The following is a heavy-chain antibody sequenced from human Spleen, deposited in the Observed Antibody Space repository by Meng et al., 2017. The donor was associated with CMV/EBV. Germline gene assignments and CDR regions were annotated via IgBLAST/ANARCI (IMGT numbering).Heavy chain of an antibody. CDR3: ARDTSAGIRGVFGWFDP. Sequence: SETLSLTCTVSGGSISSYYWSWIRQPPGKGLEWIGYIYYSGSTNYNPSLKSRVTISVDTSKNQFSLKLSSVTAADTAVYYCARDTSAGIRGVFGWFDPWGQGALVTVSS. D-gene: IGHD3-10*01. CDR2: IYYSGST. CDR1: GGSISSYY. J-gene: IGHJ5*02. V-gene: IGHV4-59*01.